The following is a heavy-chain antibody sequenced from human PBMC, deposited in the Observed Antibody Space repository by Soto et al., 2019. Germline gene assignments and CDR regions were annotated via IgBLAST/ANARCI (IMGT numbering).Heavy chain of an antibody. J-gene: IGHJ5*02. Sequence: QVPLVQSGAEVKKPGSSVKVSCKASGGTFSSYTITWVRQAPGQGLDWMGRIIPILGIANYAKKFQARVTITADKSTSTAYMELSSLRSEDTAVYYCARSFHYSNWFDPWGQGTLVTVSS. CDR2: IIPILGIA. D-gene: IGHD4-4*01. CDR1: GGTFSSYT. CDR3: ARSFHYSNWFDP. V-gene: IGHV1-69*02.